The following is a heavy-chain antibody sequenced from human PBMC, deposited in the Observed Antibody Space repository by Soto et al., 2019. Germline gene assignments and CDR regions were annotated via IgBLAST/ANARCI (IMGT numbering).Heavy chain of an antibody. CDR2: IYYSGDT. CDR1: GGSVSSGGQY. D-gene: IGHD4-17*01. CDR3: ALRHPRFYFGP. Sequence: QVQLQESGPGLVKPSQTLSLTCTVSGGSVSSGGQYWSWIRQHPGKGPGRIGNIYYSGDTFYNPSLMRRITIAVVASRNRFSRSLSSVASADTAVHYCALRHPRFYFGPWGRGTLLTVSS. V-gene: IGHV4-31*03. J-gene: IGHJ2*01.